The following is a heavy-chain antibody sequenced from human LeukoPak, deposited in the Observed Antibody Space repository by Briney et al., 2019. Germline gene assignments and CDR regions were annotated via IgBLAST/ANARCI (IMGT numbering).Heavy chain of an antibody. V-gene: IGHV3-30*04. CDR2: ISYDGSNK. CDR3: AKEALIEQWLVYYYYYMDV. CDR1: GFTFRTYA. D-gene: IGHD6-19*01. Sequence: PGGSLRLSCAASGFTFRTYAMHWVRQAPGKGLEWVAVISYDGSNKYYADSVKGRITTSRDNSKNTLYLQMNSLRAEDTAVYYCAKEALIEQWLVYYYYYMDVWGKGTTVTIS. J-gene: IGHJ6*03.